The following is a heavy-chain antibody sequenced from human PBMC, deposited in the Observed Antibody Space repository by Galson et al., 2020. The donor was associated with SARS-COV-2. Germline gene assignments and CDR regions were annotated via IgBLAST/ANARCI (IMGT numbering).Heavy chain of an antibody. CDR2: IDPTDSET. D-gene: IGHD2-2*02. V-gene: IGHV5-10-1*01. CDR1: GYTFTTYW. Sequence: GESLKISCKASGYTFTTYWISWVRQMPGKGLEWMGRIDPTDSETRYSPSFQGHVTISADKSINTAYLQWTSLKASDTAMYYCARDYTASPEWGQGTLVTVSS. J-gene: IGHJ4*02. CDR3: ARDYTASPE.